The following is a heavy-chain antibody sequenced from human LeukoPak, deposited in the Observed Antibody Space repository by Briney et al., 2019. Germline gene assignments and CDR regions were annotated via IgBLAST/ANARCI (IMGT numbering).Heavy chain of an antibody. Sequence: ASVKVSCKASGYTFTGYYMHWVRQAPGQGLEWMGWINPNSGGTNYAQKFQGRVTMTRDTSISTAYMELSRLRSDDTAVYYCARDLRRGVLRYFDWLSYWGQGTLVTVSS. D-gene: IGHD3-9*01. J-gene: IGHJ4*02. CDR1: GYTFTGYY. CDR3: ARDLRRGVLRYFDWLSY. V-gene: IGHV1-2*02. CDR2: INPNSGGT.